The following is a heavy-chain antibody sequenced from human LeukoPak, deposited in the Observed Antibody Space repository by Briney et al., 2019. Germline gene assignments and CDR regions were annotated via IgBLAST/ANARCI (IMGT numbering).Heavy chain of an antibody. V-gene: IGHV3-30-3*01. CDR1: GFTFSSYA. Sequence: GGSLRLSCAASGFTFSSYAMHWVRQAPGKGLEWVAVISYDGSNKYYADSVKGRFTISRDNSKSTLYLQMNSLRAEDTAVYYCARDAGGYHEFDYWGQGTLVTVSS. J-gene: IGHJ4*02. CDR3: ARDAGGYHEFDY. D-gene: IGHD6-13*01. CDR2: ISYDGSNK.